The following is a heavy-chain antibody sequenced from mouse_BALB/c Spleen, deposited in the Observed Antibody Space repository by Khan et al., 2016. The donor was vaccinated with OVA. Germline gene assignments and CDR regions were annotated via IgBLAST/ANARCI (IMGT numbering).Heavy chain of an antibody. CDR2: IYPGDGNT. D-gene: IGHD1-1*01. Sequence: QIQLVQSGTELARPGASVKLSCKASGYTFTSYWMQWVKQRPGQGLEWIGAIYPGDGNTRYTQKFKGKATLTADKSSSTAYMQLSSLASEDSAVYFCVRGGITTGYFDYGGQGTTLTVSS. CDR1: GYTFTSYW. J-gene: IGHJ2*01. V-gene: IGHV1-87*01. CDR3: VRGGITTGYFDY.